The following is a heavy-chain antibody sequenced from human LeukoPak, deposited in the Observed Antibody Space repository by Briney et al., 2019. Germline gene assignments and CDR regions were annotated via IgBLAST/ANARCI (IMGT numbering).Heavy chain of an antibody. CDR1: GGTFSSYA. Sequence: SVKVSCKASGGTFSSYAISWVRQAPGQGLEWMGRIIPIFGTANYAQKFQGRVTITTDESTSTAHMELSSLRSEDTAVYYCARDPGYSSSWYNWFDPWGQGTLVTVSS. J-gene: IGHJ5*02. D-gene: IGHD6-13*01. CDR2: IIPIFGTA. V-gene: IGHV1-69*05. CDR3: ARDPGYSSSWYNWFDP.